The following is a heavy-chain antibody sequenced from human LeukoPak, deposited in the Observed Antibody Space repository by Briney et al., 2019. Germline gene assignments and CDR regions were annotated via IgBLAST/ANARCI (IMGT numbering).Heavy chain of an antibody. CDR2: IIPMFDTS. V-gene: IGHV1-69*06. Sequence: SVEVSCKSSGGTFSSYGIGWVRQAPGQGLEWMGVIIPMFDTSNAARKFHDRIRITADRSTTTAYMELSSLRSEDTAVYYCRSGSYYQPLDYWGQGTLVTVSS. D-gene: IGHD3-10*01. J-gene: IGHJ4*02. CDR1: GGTFSSYG. CDR3: RSGSYYQPLDY.